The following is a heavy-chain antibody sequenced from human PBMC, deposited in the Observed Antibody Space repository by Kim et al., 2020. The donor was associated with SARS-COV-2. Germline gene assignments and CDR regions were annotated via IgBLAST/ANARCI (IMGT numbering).Heavy chain of an antibody. Sequence: ASVKVSCKASGYTFTSYYMHWVRQAPGQGLEWMGIINPSGGSTSYAQKFQGRVTMTRDTSTSTVYMELSSLRSEDTAVYYCARDGAHITMVRGVIISGGNDAFDIWGQGTMVTVSS. V-gene: IGHV1-46*01. D-gene: IGHD3-10*01. J-gene: IGHJ3*02. CDR3: ARDGAHITMVRGVIISGGNDAFDI. CDR2: INPSGGST. CDR1: GYTFTSYY.